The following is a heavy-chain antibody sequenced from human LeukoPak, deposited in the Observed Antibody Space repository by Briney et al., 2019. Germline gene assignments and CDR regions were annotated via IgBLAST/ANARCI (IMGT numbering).Heavy chain of an antibody. CDR2: IRDSGDYT. D-gene: IGHD3/OR15-3a*01. Sequence: GGSRRLSCAATGFTFGSYAMSWGRQAPGKGREWGAAIRDSGDYTYYAESVKGRFTISRDNSKNTLYLQMNSLRGEETAVYHCAKGGRRTSWAGASSGPGTPVTVSS. J-gene: IGHJ5*01. CDR3: AKGGRRTSWAGAS. V-gene: IGHV3-23*01. CDR1: GFTFGSYA.